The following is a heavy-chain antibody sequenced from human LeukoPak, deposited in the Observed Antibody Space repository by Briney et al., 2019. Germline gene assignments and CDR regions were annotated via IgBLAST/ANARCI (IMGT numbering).Heavy chain of an antibody. Sequence: PGGSLRLSCAASGFTFDDYTMHWVRQAPGKGLEWVSLISWDGGSTYYADSVKGRFTISRDNSKNSLYLQMNSLRTEDTALYYCAKAIVVVTAIYNMGLGMDVWGQGTTVTVSS. J-gene: IGHJ6*02. D-gene: IGHD2-21*02. V-gene: IGHV3-43*01. CDR2: ISWDGGST. CDR3: AKAIVVVTAIYNMGLGMDV. CDR1: GFTFDDYT.